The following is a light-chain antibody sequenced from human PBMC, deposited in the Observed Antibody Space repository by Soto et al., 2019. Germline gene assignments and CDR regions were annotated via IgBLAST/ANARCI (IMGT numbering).Light chain of an antibody. Sequence: EIVMTQSPATLSVSPGERATLSCRASRSVSSNLAWYQKKPGQDPRLLIYGASTRATGIPARFSGSGSGTEFNLTISRLQSEDFAVYYCQQYNNWPRTVGQGTKVDIK. J-gene: IGKJ1*01. V-gene: IGKV3-15*01. CDR1: RSVSSN. CDR2: GAS. CDR3: QQYNNWPRT.